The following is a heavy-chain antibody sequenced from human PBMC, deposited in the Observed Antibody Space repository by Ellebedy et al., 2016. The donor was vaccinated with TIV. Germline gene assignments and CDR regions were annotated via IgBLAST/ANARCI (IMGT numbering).Heavy chain of an antibody. Sequence: SVKVSXXASGGTFSSYAISWVRQAPGQGLEWMGGIIPIFGTANYAQKFQGRVTITADKSTSTAYMELSGLRSEDTAVYYCARGRPGSQDVRTWGQGTLVTVSS. CDR2: IIPIFGTA. CDR3: ARGRPGSQDVRT. CDR1: GGTFSSYA. D-gene: IGHD3-10*01. V-gene: IGHV1-69*06. J-gene: IGHJ5*02.